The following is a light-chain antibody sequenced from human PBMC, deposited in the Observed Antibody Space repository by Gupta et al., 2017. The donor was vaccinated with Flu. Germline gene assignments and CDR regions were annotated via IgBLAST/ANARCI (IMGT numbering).Light chain of an antibody. CDR3: QAWDSSNGV. J-gene: IGLJ3*02. Sequence: SSALTQPPSVSVSPGQTASITCSGDKLGDKYACWYQQKPGQSPVLVIYQDSKRPSGIPERFSGSNSGNTATLTISGTQAMDEDDYYCQAWDSSNGVFGGGTKLTVL. V-gene: IGLV3-1*01. CDR2: QDS. CDR1: KLGDKY.